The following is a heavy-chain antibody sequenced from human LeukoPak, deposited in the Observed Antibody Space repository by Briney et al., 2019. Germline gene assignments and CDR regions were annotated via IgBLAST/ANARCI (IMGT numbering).Heavy chain of an antibody. V-gene: IGHV3-23*01. CDR2: ISGSGGST. CDR3: AKATTVTRRYYFDY. CDR1: GFTFCDYW. Sequence: GGSLRLSCAASGFTFCDYWIHWVRQAPGKGLEWVSAISGSGGSTYYADSVKGRFTISRDNSKNTLYLQMNSLRAEDTAVYYCAKATTVTRRYYFDYWGQGTLVIVSS. D-gene: IGHD4-17*01. J-gene: IGHJ4*02.